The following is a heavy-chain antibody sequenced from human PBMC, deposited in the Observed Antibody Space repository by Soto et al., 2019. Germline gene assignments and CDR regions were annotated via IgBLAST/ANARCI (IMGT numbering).Heavy chain of an antibody. CDR2: IYYSGST. Sequence: SETLSLTCTVSGGSISSGDYHWSWIRQPPGKGLEWIGYIYYSGSTYYNPSLKSRVTISVDTSKNQFSLKLSSVTAADTAVYYCARDRRVVVVPAAIEYYYYYYGMDVWGQGTTVTVSS. CDR1: GGSISSGDYH. CDR3: ARDRRVVVVPAAIEYYYYYYGMDV. D-gene: IGHD2-2*02. V-gene: IGHV4-30-4*01. J-gene: IGHJ6*02.